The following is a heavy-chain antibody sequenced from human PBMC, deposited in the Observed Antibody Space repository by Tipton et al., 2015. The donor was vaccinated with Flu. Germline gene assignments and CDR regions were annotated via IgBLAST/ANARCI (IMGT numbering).Heavy chain of an antibody. CDR3: ARDGGITMIVVGHDY. J-gene: IGHJ4*02. D-gene: IGHD3-22*01. CDR1: GYTFNSYG. Sequence: QLVQSGAEVKKPGASVKVSCKASGYTFNSYGISWVRQAPGQGLEWMGWISVYNGNTNYAQKLQGRVIMTTDTSTSTAYMELRSLRSDDTAVYYCARDGGITMIVVGHDYWGQGTLVTVSS. CDR2: ISVYNGNT. V-gene: IGHV1-18*01.